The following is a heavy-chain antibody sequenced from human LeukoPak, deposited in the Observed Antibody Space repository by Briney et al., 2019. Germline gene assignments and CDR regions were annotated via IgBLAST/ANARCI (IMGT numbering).Heavy chain of an antibody. CDR3: ARGRGIAAAIPYY. CDR2: INHSGST. CDR1: GXSISSSSYY. D-gene: IGHD6-13*01. J-gene: IGHJ4*02. Sequence: SETLSLTCTVSGXSISSSSYYWSWIRQPPGKGLEWIGEINHSGSTNYNPSLKSRVTISVDTSKSQFSLKLSSVTAADTDVYYCARGRGIAAAIPYYWGQGTLVTVSS. V-gene: IGHV4-39*07.